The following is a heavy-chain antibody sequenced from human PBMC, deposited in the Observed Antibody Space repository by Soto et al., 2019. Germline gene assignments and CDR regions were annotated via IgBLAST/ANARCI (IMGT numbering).Heavy chain of an antibody. Sequence: QIQLQESGSRLVKPSRTLSLTCAVSGYSINSVDYNWSWNRQPQGKGLEGIGFIFHNGGTYYNTSLGSRVTISLDRTKNQFSLEVRAVTAADTALYYCARLDGYNSFDYWGQGTLVTVSS. V-gene: IGHV4-30-2*01. J-gene: IGHJ4*02. CDR3: ARLDGYNSFDY. D-gene: IGHD5-12*01. CDR2: IFHNGGT. CDR1: GYSINSVDYN.